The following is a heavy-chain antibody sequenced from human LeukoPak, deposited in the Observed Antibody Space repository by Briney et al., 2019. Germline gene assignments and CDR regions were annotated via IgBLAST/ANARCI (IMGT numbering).Heavy chain of an antibody. Sequence: GGSLRLSCAASGFTFSSYAMRWVRQSPGKGLEWVSLIGGSGLTAYYAGSVKGRFTISRDNSKNTLYLQMSSLRAEDTAVYYCARGYESGEWGQGTLVTVSS. CDR2: IGGSGLTA. CDR1: GFTFSSYA. V-gene: IGHV3-23*01. CDR3: ARGYESGE. J-gene: IGHJ4*02. D-gene: IGHD5-12*01.